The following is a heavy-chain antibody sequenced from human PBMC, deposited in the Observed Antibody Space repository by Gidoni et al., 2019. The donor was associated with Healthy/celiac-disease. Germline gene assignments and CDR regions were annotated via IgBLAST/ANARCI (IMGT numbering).Heavy chain of an antibody. Sequence: QVQLQQWGAGLLKPSETLSLTCAVYGGSFRGYYWSWIRQPPGKGLEWIGEINHSGSTNYKPSLKSRVTISVDTSKNQFSLKLSSVTAADTAVYYCARVVVVPAAMLFDYWGQGTLVTVSS. CDR1: GGSFRGYY. CDR2: INHSGST. D-gene: IGHD2-2*01. CDR3: ARVVVVPAAMLFDY. V-gene: IGHV4-34*01. J-gene: IGHJ4*02.